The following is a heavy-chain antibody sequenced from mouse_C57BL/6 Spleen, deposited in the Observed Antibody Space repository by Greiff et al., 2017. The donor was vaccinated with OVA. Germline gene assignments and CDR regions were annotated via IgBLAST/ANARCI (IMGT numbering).Heavy chain of an antibody. V-gene: IGHV1-55*01. CDR1: GYTFTSYW. CDR2: IYPGSGST. J-gene: IGHJ2*01. Sequence: QVQLQQPGAELVKPGASVKMSCKASGYTFTSYWITWVKQRPGQGLEWIGDIYPGSGSTNYNEKFKSKATLTVDTSSSTAYMQLSSLTSEDSAVYYCARRGYGSPYFDYWGQGTTLTVSS. D-gene: IGHD1-1*01. CDR3: ARRGYGSPYFDY.